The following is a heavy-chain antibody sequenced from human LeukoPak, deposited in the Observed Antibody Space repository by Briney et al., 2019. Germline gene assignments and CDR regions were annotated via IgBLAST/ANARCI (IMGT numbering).Heavy chain of an antibody. CDR3: ASGYYDILTGYYNY. D-gene: IGHD3-9*01. CDR2: INWNGGST. CDR1: GFTFDDYG. J-gene: IGHJ4*02. Sequence: GGSLRLSCAASGFTFDDYGMSWVRQAPGKGLEWVSGINWNGGSTGYADSVKGRFTISRDNAKNSLYLQMNSLRAEDTVLYYCASGYYDILTGYYNYWGQGTLVTVSS. V-gene: IGHV3-20*04.